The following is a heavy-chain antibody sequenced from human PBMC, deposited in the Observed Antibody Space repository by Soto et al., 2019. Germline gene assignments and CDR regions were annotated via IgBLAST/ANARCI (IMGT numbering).Heavy chain of an antibody. J-gene: IGHJ6*02. CDR3: ARDRKPSSERYCSSTSCSYGMDV. D-gene: IGHD2-2*01. CDR2: IYYSGST. V-gene: IGHV4-31*02. CDR1: VGSISSGGYY. Sequence: TLSLPCTVSVGSISSGGYYWSWIRQHPGKGLEWIGYIYYSGSTYYNPSLKSRVTISVDTSKNQFSLKLSSVTATDTAVYYCARDRKPSSERYCSSTSCSYGMDVWGQGTTVTVSS.